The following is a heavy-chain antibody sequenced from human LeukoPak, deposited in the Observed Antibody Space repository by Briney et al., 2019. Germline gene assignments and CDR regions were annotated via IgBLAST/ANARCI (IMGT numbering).Heavy chain of an antibody. V-gene: IGHV3-23*01. CDR3: ANEIRPNDH. D-gene: IGHD4-17*01. CDR2: ISISGGST. Sequence: GGSLRLSCAASGFTFSSHAMSWVRQAPGKGLEWVSAISISGGSTYYADSVKGRFTNSRDNSKNTLYLQMNSLRPEDTAVYYCANEIRPNDHWGQGTLVTVSS. CDR1: GFTFSSHA. J-gene: IGHJ4*02.